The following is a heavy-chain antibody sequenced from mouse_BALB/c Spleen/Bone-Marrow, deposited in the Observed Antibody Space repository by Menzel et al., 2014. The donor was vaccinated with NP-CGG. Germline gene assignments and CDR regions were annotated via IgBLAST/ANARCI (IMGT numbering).Heavy chain of an antibody. CDR3: ALLRRSYAMDY. CDR2: IDPANGNP. CDR1: GFNIKDTY. J-gene: IGHJ4*01. Sequence: VQLQQSGAELVKPGASVKLSCTASGFNIKDTYMHWVKQRPEQGLEWIGRIDPANGNPKYDPKFQGKASITADTSSNTAYLQLSSMTSEDTAVYYCALLRRSYAMDYWGQGTSVPVSS. D-gene: IGHD1-1*01. V-gene: IGHV14-3*02.